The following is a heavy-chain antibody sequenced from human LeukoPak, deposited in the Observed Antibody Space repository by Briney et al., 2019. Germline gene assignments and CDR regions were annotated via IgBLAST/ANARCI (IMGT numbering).Heavy chain of an antibody. Sequence: SETLSLTCTVSGGSISSYYWSWIRQPPGKGLEWIGYIYYSGSTNYNPSLKSRVTISVDTSKNQFSLKLSSVTAADTAVYYCARVRATGAFDIWGQGTMVTVSS. CDR2: IYYSGST. V-gene: IGHV4-59*12. CDR3: ARVRATGAFDI. D-gene: IGHD5-12*01. J-gene: IGHJ3*02. CDR1: GGSISSYY.